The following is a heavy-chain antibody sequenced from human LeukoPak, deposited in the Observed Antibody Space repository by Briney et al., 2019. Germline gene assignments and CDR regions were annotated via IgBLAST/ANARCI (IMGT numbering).Heavy chain of an antibody. CDR1: GYTFTSYG. Sequence: ASVKVSCKASGYTFTSYGISWVRQAPGQGLEWMGWISAYNGNTNYAQKLQGRVTMTTDTSTSTAYMELRSLRSDDTAVYYCARVWENRYYYGSGSYYTQTYYYYYMDVWGKGTTVTISS. CDR2: ISAYNGNT. CDR3: ARVWENRYYYGSGSYYTQTYYYYYMDV. V-gene: IGHV1-18*01. D-gene: IGHD3-10*01. J-gene: IGHJ6*03.